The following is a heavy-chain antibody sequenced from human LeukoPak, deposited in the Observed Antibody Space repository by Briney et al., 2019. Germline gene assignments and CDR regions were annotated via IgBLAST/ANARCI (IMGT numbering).Heavy chain of an antibody. CDR3: AKVLYYYDSSGYDAFDI. CDR1: GFTFSSYA. CDR2: ISGSGGST. Sequence: PGGSLRLSCAASGFTFSSYAMSWVRQAPGKGLEWVSAISGSGGSTYYADSVKGRFTISRDNSKNTLYLQMNSLRAEDTAVYYCAKVLYYYDSSGYDAFDIWGQGTMVTVSS. J-gene: IGHJ3*02. V-gene: IGHV3-23*01. D-gene: IGHD3-22*01.